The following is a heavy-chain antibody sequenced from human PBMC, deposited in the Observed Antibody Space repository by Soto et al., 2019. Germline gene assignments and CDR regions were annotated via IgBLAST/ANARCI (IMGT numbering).Heavy chain of an antibody. CDR2: INHSGST. Sequence: SETLSLTCAVSGGSISSGGYYWSWIRQPPGKGLEWIGEINHSGSTNYNPSLKSRVTISVDTSKNQFSLKLSSVTAADTAVYYCARGAGNIVVVVAATRDYYYMDVWGKGTTVTVSS. V-gene: IGHV4-34*01. CDR3: ARGAGNIVVVVAATRDYYYMDV. D-gene: IGHD2-15*01. CDR1: GGSISSGGYY. J-gene: IGHJ6*03.